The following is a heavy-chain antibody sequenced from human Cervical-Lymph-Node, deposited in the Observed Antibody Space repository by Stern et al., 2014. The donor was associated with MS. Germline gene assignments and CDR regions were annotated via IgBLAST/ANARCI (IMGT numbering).Heavy chain of an antibody. J-gene: IGHJ5*02. V-gene: IGHV3-30*01. CDR3: ARNGARSSCPGCNWFDP. CDR2: ISYDGSNK. Sequence: VQLVESGGGVVQPGRSLRLSCAASGFTFSSYAMHWVRQAPGKGLEWVAVISYDGSNKYYADSVKGRFTISRDNSKNTLYLQMNSLRAEDTAVYYCARNGARSSCPGCNWFDPWGQGTLVTVSS. CDR1: GFTFSSYA. D-gene: IGHD6-13*01.